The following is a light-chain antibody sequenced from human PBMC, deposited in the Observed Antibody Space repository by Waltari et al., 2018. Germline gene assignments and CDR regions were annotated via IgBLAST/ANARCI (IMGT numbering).Light chain of an antibody. CDR2: GAS. CDR3: QNHERLPAT. V-gene: IGKV3-20*01. J-gene: IGKJ1*01. Sequence: EVVLTQSPDTLSLSPGETATLSCRASQSIGRYLVWYQQKSGQAPRLLIYGASTRATGIPDRFRGSGSGTDFSLTINRLEAEDFAVYYCQNHERLPATFGQGTKVEMK. CDR1: QSIGRY.